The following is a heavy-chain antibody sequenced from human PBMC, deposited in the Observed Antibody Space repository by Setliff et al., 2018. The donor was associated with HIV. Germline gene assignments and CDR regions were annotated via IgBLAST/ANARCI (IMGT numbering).Heavy chain of an antibody. J-gene: IGHJ3*02. CDR2: VSSTNEIT. V-gene: IGHV3-48*01. CDR1: GFTFGDYA. Sequence: GGSLRLSCTASGFTFGDYAMSWVRQAPGKGLEWISYVSSTNEITYADSVKGRFTISRDNAKKSLYLQMNSLRAEDTALYYCARDKDWAFDIWGQGTMVTVSS. CDR3: ARDKDWAFDI. D-gene: IGHD2-15*01.